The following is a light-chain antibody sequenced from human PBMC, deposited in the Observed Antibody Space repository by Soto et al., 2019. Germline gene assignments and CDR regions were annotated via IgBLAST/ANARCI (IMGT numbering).Light chain of an antibody. Sequence: QSVLTQPPSVSGAPGQRVTISCTGSSYNIGAGYDVHWYQQFPGTAPKLLIYNNNNRPSGVPDRFSGSKSGTSASLAITGLQAEDEADYYCQSYDSSLSGYVFGTGTKLTVL. CDR3: QSYDSSLSGYV. CDR2: NNN. V-gene: IGLV1-40*01. CDR1: SYNIGAGYD. J-gene: IGLJ1*01.